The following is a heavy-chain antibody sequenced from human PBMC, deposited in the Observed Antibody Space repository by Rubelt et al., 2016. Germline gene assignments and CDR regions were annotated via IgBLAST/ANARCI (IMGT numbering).Heavy chain of an antibody. D-gene: IGHD3-3*01. CDR2: IYYSGST. J-gene: IGHJ5*02. V-gene: IGHV4-39*01. Sequence: QLQLQESGPGLVKPSETLSLTCTVSGGSISSSSYYWGWIRQPPGKGLEWIGSIYYSGSTYSNPSPKGRVIISVDTSKNQFSLKLSSVTAADTAVYYCASCVAGFGVVCTPWGQGTLVTVSS. CDR3: ASCVAGFGVVCTP. CDR1: GGSISSSSYY.